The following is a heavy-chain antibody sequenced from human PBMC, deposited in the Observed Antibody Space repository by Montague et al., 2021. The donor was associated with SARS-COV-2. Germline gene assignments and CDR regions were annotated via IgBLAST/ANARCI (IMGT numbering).Heavy chain of an antibody. J-gene: IGHJ3*02. V-gene: IGHV3-66*02. CDR2: IYSGGTT. Sequence: SLRLSCAASGFSVSDNYMSWVRQAPGKGLEWVSDIYSGGTTNYADSVKGRLTISRDNSKNTLYVQVDSLSPEDTAVYYCVREGYSAYDYGGFDIWGQGTMVIVSS. CDR1: GFSVSDNY. CDR3: VREGYSAYDYGGFDI. D-gene: IGHD5-12*01.